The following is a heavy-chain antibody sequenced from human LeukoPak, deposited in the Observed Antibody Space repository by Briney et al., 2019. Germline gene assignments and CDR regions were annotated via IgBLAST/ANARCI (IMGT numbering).Heavy chain of an antibody. D-gene: IGHD5-12*01. Sequence: SSVKVSCKASGYTFTGYYMHWVRQAPGQGLEWVGWINPNSGGTNYAQKFQGRVTMTRDTSISTAYMELSRLRSDDTAVYYCARAYSGYERSFDYWGQGTLVTVSS. J-gene: IGHJ4*02. CDR3: ARAYSGYERSFDY. CDR2: INPNSGGT. V-gene: IGHV1-2*02. CDR1: GYTFTGYY.